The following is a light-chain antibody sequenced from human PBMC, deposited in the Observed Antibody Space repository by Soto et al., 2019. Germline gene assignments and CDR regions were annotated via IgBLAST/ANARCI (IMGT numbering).Light chain of an antibody. CDR2: AAS. CDR1: QGITSY. V-gene: IGKV1-9*01. J-gene: IGKJ4*01. Sequence: IQVTQSPSSLSASVGDRVTITCRVSQGITSYLAWYQQKPGKAPKLLIYAASALQTGVSSRFSGSGYGTDFALTISNLQPEDFATYFCQQLYSYPLTFGGGTKVDIK. CDR3: QQLYSYPLT.